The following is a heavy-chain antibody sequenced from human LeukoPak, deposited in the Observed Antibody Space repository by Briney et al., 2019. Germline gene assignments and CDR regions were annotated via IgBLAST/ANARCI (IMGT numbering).Heavy chain of an antibody. J-gene: IGHJ5*01. Sequence: ASVKVSCKASGYTFSDYAIHWVRQAPGQGLEWMGCVNPNSGDTNYAQKFQGSVTMTRDTSISTVYMELSRLRSDDTAVYYCARASGSYWWFDSWGQGTLVTVSS. D-gene: IGHD1-26*01. V-gene: IGHV1-2*02. CDR3: ARASGSYWWFDS. CDR1: GYTFSDYA. CDR2: VNPNSGDT.